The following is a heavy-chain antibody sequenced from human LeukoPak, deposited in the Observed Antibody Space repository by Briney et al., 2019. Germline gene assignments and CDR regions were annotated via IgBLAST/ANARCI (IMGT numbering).Heavy chain of an antibody. V-gene: IGHV3-11*04. D-gene: IGHD3-10*01. CDR3: AREMGSGVLLYYFGY. Sequence: SLRLSCAASGCTLSDYYMSWIRQAPGKGLERVSYISSSGSTIYYADSVKGRFTISRDNAKNSLYLQMNSLRAEDTAVYYCAREMGSGVLLYYFGYWGQGTLVTVSS. CDR2: ISSSGSTI. J-gene: IGHJ4*02. CDR1: GCTLSDYY.